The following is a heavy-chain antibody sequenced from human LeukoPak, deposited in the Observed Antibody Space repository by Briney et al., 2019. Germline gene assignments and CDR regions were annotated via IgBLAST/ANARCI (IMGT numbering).Heavy chain of an antibody. J-gene: IGHJ3*02. Sequence: SETLSLTCTVSGGSIISYYWSWIRQPPGKGLEWIGYIYYSGSTNYNPSLKSRVTISVDTSKNQFSLKLSSVTAADTAVYYCASLTTAEAFDIWGQGTMVTVSS. CDR3: ASLTTAEAFDI. CDR2: IYYSGST. CDR1: GGSIISYY. V-gene: IGHV4-59*01. D-gene: IGHD3-22*01.